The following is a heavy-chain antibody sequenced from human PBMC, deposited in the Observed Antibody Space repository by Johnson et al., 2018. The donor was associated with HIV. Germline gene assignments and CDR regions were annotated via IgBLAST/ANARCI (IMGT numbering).Heavy chain of an antibody. CDR1: GFTVSSNY. J-gene: IGHJ3*01. CDR3: TRDTGGSEF. V-gene: IGHV3-53*01. Sequence: VQLVESGGGLIQPGGSLRLSCAASGFTVSSNYMSWVRQAPGKGLEWVSVLYSGGDTYYADSVEGRFIISRDNSKNTLYLQMNTLRAEDPAVYYCTRDTGGSEFWGQGTVVTVSS. CDR2: LYSGGDT. D-gene: IGHD6-19*01.